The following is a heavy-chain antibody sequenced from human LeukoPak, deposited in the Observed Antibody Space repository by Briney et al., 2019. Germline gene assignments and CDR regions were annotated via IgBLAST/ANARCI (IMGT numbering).Heavy chain of an antibody. CDR3: ARRVGRLDY. CDR1: GGSFSGYY. D-gene: IGHD3-10*01. J-gene: IGHJ4*02. CDR2: INHSGST. V-gene: IGHV4-34*01. Sequence: PSETLSLTCAVYGGSFSGYYWSGIRQPPGKGLEWIGEINHSGSTNYNPSLKSRVTISVDTSKNQFSLKLSSVTAADTAVYYCARRVGRLDYWGQGTLVTVSS.